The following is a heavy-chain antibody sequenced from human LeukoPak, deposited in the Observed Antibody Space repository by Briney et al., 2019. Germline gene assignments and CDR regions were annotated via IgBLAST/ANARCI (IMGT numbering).Heavy chain of an antibody. CDR2: IYYSGST. J-gene: IGHJ4*02. D-gene: IGHD5-18*01. CDR3: ARETRYSYVDY. V-gene: IGHV4-59*01. Sequence: SETLSLTCTVSGGSISSYYWSWIRQPPGKGLEWIGHIYYSGSTNYNPSLKSRVTISVDTSKNPFSLKLSSVTAADTAVYYCARETRYSYVDYWGQGTLVTVSS. CDR1: GGSISSYY.